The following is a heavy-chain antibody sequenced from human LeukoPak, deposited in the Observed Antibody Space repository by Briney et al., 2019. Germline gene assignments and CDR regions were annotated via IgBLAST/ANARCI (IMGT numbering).Heavy chain of an antibody. Sequence: GGSLRLSCAASAFSLNAYNMNWVRQAPGKGLEWVSSISYTGTYIYYADSVKGRFTISRDNAQNSLYLQMNSLRAEDTAIYYCAKHFDSGSHYPNRYFDLWGRGTLVTVSS. CDR3: AKHFDSGSHYPNRYFDL. J-gene: IGHJ2*01. CDR1: AFSLNAYN. D-gene: IGHD3-10*01. V-gene: IGHV3-21*04. CDR2: ISYTGTYI.